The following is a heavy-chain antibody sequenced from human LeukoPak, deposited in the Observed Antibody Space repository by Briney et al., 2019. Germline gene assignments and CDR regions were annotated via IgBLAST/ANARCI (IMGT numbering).Heavy chain of an antibody. D-gene: IGHD2-2*01. J-gene: IGHJ3*02. CDR3: ARVRVDAFDI. Sequence: GSLRLSCAASGFTVSSNYMSWVRQPPGKGLEWIGEIYHSGSTNYNPSLKSRVTISVDKSKNQFSLKLSSVTAADTAVYYCARVRVDAFDIWGQGTMVTVSS. V-gene: IGHV4-4*02. CDR1: GFTVSSNY. CDR2: IYHSGST.